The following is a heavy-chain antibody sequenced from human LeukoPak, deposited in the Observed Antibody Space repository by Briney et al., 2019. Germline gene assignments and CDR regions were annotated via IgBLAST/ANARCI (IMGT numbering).Heavy chain of an antibody. CDR1: GDSISIYY. J-gene: IGHJ4*02. V-gene: IGHV4-59*01. Sequence: PSETLSLTCSVSGDSISIYYWSWIRQPPGKGLEWIGYIYNSGSTNYNPSLKSRVTISVDTSKNQFSLKLTSVTAADTAVYYCARGGWGSRSEFDYWGQGTLVIVSS. D-gene: IGHD6-19*01. CDR2: IYNSGST. CDR3: ARGGWGSRSEFDY.